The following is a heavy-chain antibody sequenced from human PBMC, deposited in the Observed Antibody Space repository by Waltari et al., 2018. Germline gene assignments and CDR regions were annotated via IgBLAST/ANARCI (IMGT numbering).Heavy chain of an antibody. J-gene: IGHJ4*02. Sequence: QAQLMQSGAEVRKPGASVKVSCKASGYTLIDFDLHWVRQAPGQGLEWVGWINPNSSYTKFAQKFQGRVSLTSDAAINTAYLELTSLRSDDTAVYYCARNYNYWGQGTPVIVSS. V-gene: IGHV1-2*02. CDR2: INPNSSYT. D-gene: IGHD1-7*01. CDR1: GYTLIDFD. CDR3: ARNYNY.